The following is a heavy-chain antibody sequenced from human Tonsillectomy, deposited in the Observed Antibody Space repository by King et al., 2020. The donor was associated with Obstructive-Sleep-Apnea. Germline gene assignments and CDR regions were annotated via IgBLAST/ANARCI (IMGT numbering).Heavy chain of an antibody. Sequence: VQRVESGGGLSQPGGFRRISGAASGFTVSRNYMSWVRQAPGKGLEWVSVMYIGDTTYDADSVQGRFTISRDNSKNTLYLQMNSLRAEDTAVYYCARDKGSGSYSYYYGMDVWGQGTTVTVSS. V-gene: IGHV3-66*01. CDR1: GFTVSRNY. J-gene: IGHJ6*02. D-gene: IGHD1-26*01. CDR3: ARDKGSGSYSYYYGMDV. CDR2: MYIGDTT.